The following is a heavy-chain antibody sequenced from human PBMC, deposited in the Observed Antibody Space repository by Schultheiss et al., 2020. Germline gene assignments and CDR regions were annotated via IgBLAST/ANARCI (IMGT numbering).Heavy chain of an antibody. Sequence: GGSLRLSCAASGFTFSSYAMSWVRQAPGKGLEWVAVISYDGRNKFYADSVKGRFTISRDNSENTLYLQMNSLRAEDTATYYCANGGYCDGGSCYSIESWGQGTLVTVSS. CDR1: GFTFSSYA. D-gene: IGHD2-15*01. V-gene: IGHV3-30*04. J-gene: IGHJ4*02. CDR3: ANGGYCDGGSCYSIES. CDR2: ISYDGRNK.